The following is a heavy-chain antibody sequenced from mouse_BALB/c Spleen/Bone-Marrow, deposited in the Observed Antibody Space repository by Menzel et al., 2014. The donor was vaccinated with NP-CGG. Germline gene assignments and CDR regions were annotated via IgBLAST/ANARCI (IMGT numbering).Heavy chain of an antibody. CDR3: ARYNDGSSQFAY. Sequence: EVQLQQSGAELVKPGASVKLSCTASGFNIKDTYMHWVKQRPQQGLERIGRIDPANGNTKYDPKFQGKATITADKSSNTAYLQLSSLTSEDTAVYYCARYNDGSSQFAYWGQGTLVTVSA. V-gene: IGHV14-3*02. J-gene: IGHJ3*01. CDR1: GFNIKDTY. D-gene: IGHD1-1*01. CDR2: IDPANGNT.